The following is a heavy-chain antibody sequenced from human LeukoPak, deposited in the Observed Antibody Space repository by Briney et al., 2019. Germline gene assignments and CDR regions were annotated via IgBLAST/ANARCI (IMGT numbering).Heavy chain of an antibody. CDR3: ARTKYYDSSGHFDY. CDR2: INPNSGGT. Sequence: ASAKVSCKASGYTFTDYYMHWVRQAPGQGLEWMGRINPNSGGTNYAQKFQGRVTMTSDTSISTAYMELSILTSDDTAVYYCARTKYYDSSGHFDYWGQGTLVTVSS. J-gene: IGHJ4*02. D-gene: IGHD3-22*01. V-gene: IGHV1-2*06. CDR1: GYTFTDYY.